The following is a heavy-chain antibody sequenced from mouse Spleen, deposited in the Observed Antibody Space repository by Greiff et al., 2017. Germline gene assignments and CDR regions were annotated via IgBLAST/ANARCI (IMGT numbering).Heavy chain of an antibody. Sequence: EVQLQESGPELVKPGASVKISCKASGYSFTGYYMNWVKQSPEKSLEWIGEINPSTGGTTYNQKFKAKATLIVDKSSSTAYMQLKSLTSEDTAVYYCTSYDSTFDYWGQGTTLTVSS. V-gene: IGHV1-42*01. CDR2: INPSTGGT. CDR3: TSYDSTFDY. J-gene: IGHJ2*01. CDR1: GYSFTGYY. D-gene: IGHD2-4*01.